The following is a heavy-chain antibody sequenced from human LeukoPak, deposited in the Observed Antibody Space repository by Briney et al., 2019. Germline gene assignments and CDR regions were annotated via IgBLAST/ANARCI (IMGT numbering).Heavy chain of an antibody. Sequence: PGGSLRLSCAASGFTFSSFGMHWVRQAPGKGLEWVAVIWYDASNKYYADSVKGRFTISRDNSKNTLYLQMNSLRAEDTAVYYCAKVIAVAGLGAFDIWGQGTMVTVSS. CDR2: IWYDASNK. V-gene: IGHV3-30*02. D-gene: IGHD6-19*01. J-gene: IGHJ3*02. CDR1: GFTFSSFG. CDR3: AKVIAVAGLGAFDI.